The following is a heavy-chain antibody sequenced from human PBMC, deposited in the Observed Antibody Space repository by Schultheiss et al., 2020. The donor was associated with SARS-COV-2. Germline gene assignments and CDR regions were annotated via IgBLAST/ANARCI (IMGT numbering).Heavy chain of an antibody. Sequence: SETLSLTCTVSGGSVSSGSYYWSWIRQPPGKGLEWIGYIYYSGSTNYNPSLKSRVTISVDTSKNQFSLKLSSVTAADTAVYYCATARGYGSGSYFSGNWFDPWGQGTLVTVSS. CDR3: ATARGYGSGSYFSGNWFDP. CDR1: GGSVSSGSYY. J-gene: IGHJ5*02. CDR2: IYYSGST. D-gene: IGHD3-10*01. V-gene: IGHV4-61*01.